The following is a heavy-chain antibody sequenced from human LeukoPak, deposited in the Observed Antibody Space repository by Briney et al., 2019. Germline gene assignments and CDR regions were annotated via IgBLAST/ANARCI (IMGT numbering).Heavy chain of an antibody. Sequence: SETLSLTCTVSGGSISSNIYYWGWIRQPPGKGLEWIGTIYSSGSTYYNPSLKSRVTIFVDTSRNQFSLNLISVTAADTAVYYCARESGYTYGAWGQGTLVTVSS. CDR3: ARESGYTYGA. CDR2: IYSSGST. J-gene: IGHJ4*02. D-gene: IGHD6-13*01. V-gene: IGHV4-39*02. CDR1: GGSISSNIYY.